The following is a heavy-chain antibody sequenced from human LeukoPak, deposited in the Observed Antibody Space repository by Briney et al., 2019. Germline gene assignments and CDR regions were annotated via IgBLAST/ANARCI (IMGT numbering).Heavy chain of an antibody. D-gene: IGHD5-18*01. Sequence: RGSLRLSCAASGFTFNNCAMSWVRQPPGKGLEWVSAVTDDGTTTYYADSVKGRFTISRDNSKNTVYLQMNYLTADDTARYYCVKAERGYSYGDYWGQGTLVTVSS. J-gene: IGHJ4*02. CDR3: VKAERGYSYGDY. CDR1: GFTFNNCA. V-gene: IGHV3-23*01. CDR2: VTDDGTTT.